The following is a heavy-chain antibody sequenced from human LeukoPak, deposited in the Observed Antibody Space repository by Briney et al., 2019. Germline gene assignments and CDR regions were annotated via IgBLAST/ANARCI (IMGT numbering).Heavy chain of an antibody. D-gene: IGHD2-15*01. CDR3: ARVNYCSGGSCYDY. CDR2: IIPIFGTA. CDR1: GYTFTGYY. J-gene: IGHJ4*02. V-gene: IGHV1-69*13. Sequence: GASVKVSCKASGYTFTGYYMHWVRQAPGQGLEWMGGIIPIFGTANYAQKFQGRVTITADESTSTAYMELSSLRSEDTAVYYCARVNYCSGGSCYDYWGQGTLVTVSS.